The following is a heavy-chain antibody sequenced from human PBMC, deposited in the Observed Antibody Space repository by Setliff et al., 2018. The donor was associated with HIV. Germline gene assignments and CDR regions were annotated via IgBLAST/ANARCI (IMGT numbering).Heavy chain of an antibody. Sequence: PGGSLRLSCAASGFTFSGSAIHWVRQASGKGLEWVGRIKTKPNSYATALGASVMGRFAISRDDSKNTAYLLMNSLKTEDTAVYYCTASGDADCHTTNCANWFDPWGQGTLVTVSS. CDR2: IKTKPNSYAT. CDR1: GFTFSGSA. CDR3: TASGDADCHTTNCANWFDP. J-gene: IGHJ5*02. D-gene: IGHD2-2*01. V-gene: IGHV3-73*01.